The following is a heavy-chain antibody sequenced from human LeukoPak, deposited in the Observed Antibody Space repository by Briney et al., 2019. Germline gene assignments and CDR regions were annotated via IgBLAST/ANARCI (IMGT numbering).Heavy chain of an antibody. V-gene: IGHV4-59*01. Sequence: SETLSLTCTVSGGSISSYYWSWIRQPPGKGLEWIGYIYYSGSTNYNPFLKSRVTISVDTSKNQFSLKLSSVTAADTAVYYCARVFGDSSGYYWVDYWGQGTLVTVSS. CDR3: ARVFGDSSGYYWVDY. D-gene: IGHD3-22*01. J-gene: IGHJ4*02. CDR2: IYYSGST. CDR1: GGSISSYY.